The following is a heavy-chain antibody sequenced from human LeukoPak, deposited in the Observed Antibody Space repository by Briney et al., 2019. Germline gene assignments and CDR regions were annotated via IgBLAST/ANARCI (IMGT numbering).Heavy chain of an antibody. D-gene: IGHD3-16*02. V-gene: IGHV4-59*08. J-gene: IGHJ6*03. CDR1: GGSIGTYY. CDR2: IYVTGN. CDR3: ARHIGGGIEDMDV. Sequence: SETLSLTCTVSGGSIGTYYWSWVRQSPGKGLEWIGYIYVTGNRYNPSLQSRVTISVDTSRNQFFLKMSSVTAADTAVYYCARHIGGGIEDMDVWGKGTKVTVSS.